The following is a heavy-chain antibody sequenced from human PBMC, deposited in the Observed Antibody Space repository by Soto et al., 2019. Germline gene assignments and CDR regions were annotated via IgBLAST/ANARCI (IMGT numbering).Heavy chain of an antibody. CDR3: AKEGGSGWIDY. V-gene: IGHV3-23*01. CDR2: ISGSGGST. CDR1: GFTFSSYA. Sequence: EVQLLESGGGLVQPGGSLRLSCAASGFTFSSYAMSWVRQAPGKGLEWVSAISGSGGSTYYADSVKGRFTISRDNYKNTLYLQMNRLRDKDTAVYYCAKEGGSGWIDYWGQGTLVTVSS. J-gene: IGHJ4*02. D-gene: IGHD6-19*01.